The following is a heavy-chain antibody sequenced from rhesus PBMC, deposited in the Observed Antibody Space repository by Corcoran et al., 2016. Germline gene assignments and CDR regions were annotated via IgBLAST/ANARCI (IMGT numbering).Heavy chain of an antibody. CDR2: IDGKTATT. D-gene: IGHD2-39*02. Sequence: QVQLQELGPGLVKPSETLSLTCAVSGGSISDSYHRNWIRETPGEGLEWIGHIDGKTATTPYNPSLKSRVTISRDTSKNQCILKFSSVTAADTAFYYCAREDGGREPGRFDVWGAGVPVTVSS. CDR3: AREDGGREPGRFDV. J-gene: IGHJ5-1*01. V-gene: IGHV4S9*01. CDR1: GGSISDSYH.